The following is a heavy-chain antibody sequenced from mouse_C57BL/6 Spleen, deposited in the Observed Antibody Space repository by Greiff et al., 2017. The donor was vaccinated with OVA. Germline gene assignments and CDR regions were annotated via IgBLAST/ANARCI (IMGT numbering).Heavy chain of an antibody. CDR1: GYTFTDYY. CDR2: INPNNVGT. Sequence: VQLQQSGPELVKPGASVKISCKASGYTFTDYYMNWVKQSHGKSLEWIGDINPNNVGTSYNQKFKGKATLTVDKSSSTAYMELRSLTSEDSAVYYCAAMPDYWGQGTTLTVSS. V-gene: IGHV1-26*01. CDR3: AAMPDY. D-gene: IGHD6-5*01. J-gene: IGHJ2*01.